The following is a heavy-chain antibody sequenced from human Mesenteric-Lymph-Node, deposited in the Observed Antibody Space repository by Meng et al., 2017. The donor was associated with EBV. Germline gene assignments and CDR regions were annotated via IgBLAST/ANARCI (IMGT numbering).Heavy chain of an antibody. D-gene: IGHD6-19*01. Sequence: QGQFAQSGSEVKKPGASVKVSCKASGYTFTSYAMHWVRQAPGQRLEWMGWINVGKGDTKYSQKFQGRVTITRDTSASTAYMELSSLRSEDTAVYYCARDSSGDSRFFDPWGQGTLVTVSS. J-gene: IGHJ5*02. CDR3: ARDSSGDSRFFDP. V-gene: IGHV1-3*01. CDR2: INVGKGDT. CDR1: GYTFTSYA.